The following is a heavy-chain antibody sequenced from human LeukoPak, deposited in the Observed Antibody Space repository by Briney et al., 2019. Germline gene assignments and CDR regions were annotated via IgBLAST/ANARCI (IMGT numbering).Heavy chain of an antibody. Sequence: GESLKISCRDSGLNLRTHYINWLRQMPGKGLEWMGRIDPSDSYSDYSPSFQGHVTMTADKSTNTAYLQWNSLKTSDTAIYYCARRPAGVLADTDFLESWGQGTLVTVSS. CDR2: IDPSDSYS. CDR3: ARRPAGVLADTDFLES. CDR1: GLNLRTHY. J-gene: IGHJ4*02. D-gene: IGHD3-16*01. V-gene: IGHV5-10-1*01.